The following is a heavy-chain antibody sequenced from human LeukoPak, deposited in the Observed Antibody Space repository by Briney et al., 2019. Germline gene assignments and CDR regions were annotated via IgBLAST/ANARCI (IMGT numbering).Heavy chain of an antibody. CDR3: ARDRLPAGWEPAGY. J-gene: IGHJ4*02. Sequence: ASVKVSCKASGYTFTSYDINWVRQATGQGLEWMGWMNPNSGNTGYAQKFQGRVTITRNTSISTAYMELSSLRSEDTAVYYCARDRLPAGWEPAGYWGQGTLVTVSS. D-gene: IGHD1-26*01. V-gene: IGHV1-8*03. CDR2: MNPNSGNT. CDR1: GYTFTSYD.